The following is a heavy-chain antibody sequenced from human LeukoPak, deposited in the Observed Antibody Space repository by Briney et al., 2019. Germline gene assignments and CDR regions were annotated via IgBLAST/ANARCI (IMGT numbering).Heavy chain of an antibody. V-gene: IGHV3-53*01. D-gene: IGHD4-17*01. CDR3: ARARYGDFDY. J-gene: IGHJ4*02. CDR2: IYSGGGGIT. Sequence: GGSLRLSCAASGFTMFSYMNWVRQAPGKGLEWVSVIYSGGGGITYYADSVKGRFTISRDNSKNTLYLQMNSLRAEDTAVYYCARARYGDFDYWGQGTLVTVSS. CDR1: GFTMFSY.